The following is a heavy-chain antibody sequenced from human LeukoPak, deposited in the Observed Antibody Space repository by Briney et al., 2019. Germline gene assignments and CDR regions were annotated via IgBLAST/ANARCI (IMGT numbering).Heavy chain of an antibody. CDR3: ARERFLDWFDP. J-gene: IGHJ5*02. D-gene: IGHD3-3*01. CDR2: ISAYNGNT. CDR1: GYTFTSYG. Sequence: ASVKVSCKASGYTFTSYGISWVRQAPGQGLEWMGWISAYNGNTNYAQKLQGRVTMTTDTSASTAYMELSSLRSEDTAVYYCARERFLDWFDPWGQGTLVTVSS. V-gene: IGHV1-18*01.